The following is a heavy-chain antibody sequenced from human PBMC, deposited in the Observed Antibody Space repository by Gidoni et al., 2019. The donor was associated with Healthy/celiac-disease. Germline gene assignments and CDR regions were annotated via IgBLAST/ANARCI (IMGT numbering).Heavy chain of an antibody. D-gene: IGHD2-2*02. CDR3: AKGSVPAAIGDYYYYYGMDV. CDR1: GFTFDDYA. J-gene: IGHJ6*02. CDR2: ISWNSGSI. V-gene: IGHV3-9*01. Sequence: EVQLVESGGGLVQPGRSLRLSCAASGFTFDDYAMHWVRQAPGKGLEWVSGISWNSGSIGYADSVKGRFTISRDNAKNSLYLQMNSLRAEDTALYYCAKGSVPAAIGDYYYYYGMDVWGQGTTVTVSS.